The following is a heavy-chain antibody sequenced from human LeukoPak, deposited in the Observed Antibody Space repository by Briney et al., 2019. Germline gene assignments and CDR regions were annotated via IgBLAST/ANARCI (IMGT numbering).Heavy chain of an antibody. CDR2: INPNSGGT. CDR1: VYTFTGYY. D-gene: IGHD6-13*01. CDR3: ASSGMVHAQKGSSWYGGLDP. V-gene: IGHV1-2*02. J-gene: IGHJ5*02. Sequence: ASVKVSCKASVYTFTGYYMHWVRQAPGQGLEWMGCINPNSGGTNYAQKFQGRVTMTRDTSISTAYMELSRLRSDDTAVYYCASSGMVHAQKGSSWYGGLDPWGQGTLVTVSS.